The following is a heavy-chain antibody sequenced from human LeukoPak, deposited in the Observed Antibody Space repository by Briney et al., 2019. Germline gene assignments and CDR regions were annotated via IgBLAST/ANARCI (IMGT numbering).Heavy chain of an antibody. CDR3: ARAPGVVAPFDY. V-gene: IGHV1-69*05. J-gene: IGHJ4*02. CDR2: IIPIFGTA. Sequence: GASVKVSCKASGGTFGSYAISWVRQAPGQGLEWMGGIIPIFGTANYAQKFQGRVTITTDESTSTAYMELSSLRSEDTAVYYCARAPGVVAPFDYWGQGTLVTVSS. CDR1: GGTFGSYA. D-gene: IGHD2-2*01.